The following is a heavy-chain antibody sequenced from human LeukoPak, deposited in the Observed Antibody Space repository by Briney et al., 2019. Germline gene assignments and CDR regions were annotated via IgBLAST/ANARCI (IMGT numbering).Heavy chain of an antibody. Sequence: ASVKVSCKASGYTFTSYYMHWVRQAPGQGLEWMGIINPSGGSTSYAQKFQGRVNMTRDTSTSTVYMELSSLRSEDTAVYYCASPLSGYYYYMDVWGKGTTVTVSS. V-gene: IGHV1-46*01. CDR2: INPSGGST. J-gene: IGHJ6*03. CDR1: GYTFTSYY. CDR3: ASPLSGYYYYMDV. D-gene: IGHD3-10*01.